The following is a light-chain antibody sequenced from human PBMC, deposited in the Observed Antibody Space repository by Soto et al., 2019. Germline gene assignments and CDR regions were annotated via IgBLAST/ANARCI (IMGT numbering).Light chain of an antibody. CDR1: QSISSW. CDR2: DAS. J-gene: IGKJ1*01. Sequence: DIQLTQSHSTLSASVGDRVPLTCRASQSISSWLAWYQQKPGKAPKLLIYDASSLESGVPSRFSGSGSGTEFTLTISSLQPDDFATYYCQQYNSYSWTFGQGTKVDI. V-gene: IGKV1-5*01. CDR3: QQYNSYSWT.